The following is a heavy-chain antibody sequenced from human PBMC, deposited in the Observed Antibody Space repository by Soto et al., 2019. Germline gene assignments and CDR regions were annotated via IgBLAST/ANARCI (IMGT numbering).Heavy chain of an antibody. V-gene: IGHV3-21*01. J-gene: IGHJ4*02. Sequence: EVQLVESGGGLVKPGGSLRLSCAASGFTFSTYSMNWVRQAPGKGLEWISPIGSSGGSVSYAESVKGRFTISRDNAKNSLYLQRDSVRAEDAAVYYCARGRSIGANMDYWGQGTLVTVSS. D-gene: IGHD2-2*01. CDR3: ARGRSIGANMDY. CDR2: IGSSGGSV. CDR1: GFTFSTYS.